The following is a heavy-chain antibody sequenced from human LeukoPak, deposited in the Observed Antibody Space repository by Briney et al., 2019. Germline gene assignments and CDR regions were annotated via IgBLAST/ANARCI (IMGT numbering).Heavy chain of an antibody. CDR3: ARHGTYISNNDAFDI. CDR1: GGSISSSSYY. D-gene: IGHD6-13*01. V-gene: IGHV4-39*01. J-gene: IGHJ3*02. Sequence: SETLSLTCTVSGGSISSSSYYWGWIRQPPWKGLEWIGSIYYSGSTYYNPSLKSRVTISVDTSKNQFSLKLSSVTAADTAVYYCARHGTYISNNDAFDIWGQGTMVTVSS. CDR2: IYYSGST.